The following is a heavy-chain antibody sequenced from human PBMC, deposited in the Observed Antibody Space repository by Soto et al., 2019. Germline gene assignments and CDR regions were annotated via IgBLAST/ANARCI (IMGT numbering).Heavy chain of an antibody. CDR1: GFTFGSYA. CDR3: ATLDIVVVPAAIGDYYGMDV. CDR2: ISGGGGST. D-gene: IGHD2-2*02. V-gene: IGHV3-23*01. J-gene: IGHJ6*02. Sequence: VSLRLSCAASGFTFGSYAMSWVRQAPGKGLEWVSAISGGGGSTYYADSVKGRFTISRDNSKNTLYLQMNSLRDEDTAVYYCATLDIVVVPAAIGDYYGMDVWGQGTTVTV.